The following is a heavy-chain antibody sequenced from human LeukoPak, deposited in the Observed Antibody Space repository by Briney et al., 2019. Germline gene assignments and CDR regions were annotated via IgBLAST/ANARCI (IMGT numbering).Heavy chain of an antibody. CDR1: GFTFSSYG. CDR2: ISYDGSNK. J-gene: IGHJ4*02. D-gene: IGHD1-1*01. CDR3: AKSSGTTDY. V-gene: IGHV3-30*18. Sequence: GRSLRLSCAASGFTFSSYGMHWVRQAPGKGLEWVAVISYDGSNKYYADSVKGRFTISRDNSKNTLYLQMNSLRAEDTAVYYCAKSSGTTDYWGQGTLVTVSS.